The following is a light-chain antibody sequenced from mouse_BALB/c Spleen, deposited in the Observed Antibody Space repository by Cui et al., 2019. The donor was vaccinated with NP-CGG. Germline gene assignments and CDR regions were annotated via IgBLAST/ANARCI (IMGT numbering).Light chain of an antibody. CDR2: GTN. Sequence: QGVVTPEISLTTSPGETVTLTCRSSTGAVTTSNYANWVQEKPDHLFTGLIGGTNNRVPGVPARFSGSLIGDKAALTITGAQTEDEAIYFCALWYSNHWVFGGGTKLTVL. CDR1: TGAVTTSNY. CDR3: ALWYSNHWV. J-gene: IGLJ1*01. V-gene: IGLV1*01.